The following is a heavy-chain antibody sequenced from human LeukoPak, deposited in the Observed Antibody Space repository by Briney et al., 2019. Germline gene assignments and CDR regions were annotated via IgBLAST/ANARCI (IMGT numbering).Heavy chain of an antibody. V-gene: IGHV4-59*01. D-gene: IGHD5-18*01. Sequence: SETLSLTCTVSGGSISSYYWSWIRQPPGKGLEWIGYIYYSGSTNYNPSLKSRVTISVDTSKNQFSLKLSSVTAADTAVYYCARGVTAMVTNYFDYWGRGTLVTVSS. J-gene: IGHJ4*02. CDR1: GGSISSYY. CDR2: IYYSGST. CDR3: ARGVTAMVTNYFDY.